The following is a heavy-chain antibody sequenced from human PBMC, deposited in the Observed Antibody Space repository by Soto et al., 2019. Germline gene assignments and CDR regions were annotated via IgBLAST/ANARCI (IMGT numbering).Heavy chain of an antibody. CDR2: ISSTSRYI. V-gene: IGHV3-21*01. CDR1: GFTFSDYT. CDR3: ARGLSGFVELWD. J-gene: IGHJ4*02. Sequence: EVQLVESGGGLVKPGGSLRLSCAASGFTFSDYTMSWVRLPPGKGLEWVSSISSTSRYIYYTDSVKGRFTSSRDNAKNALYLQMDSLTTEDTAVFYCARGLSGFVELWDWGQGTLVTVSS. D-gene: IGHD3-10*01.